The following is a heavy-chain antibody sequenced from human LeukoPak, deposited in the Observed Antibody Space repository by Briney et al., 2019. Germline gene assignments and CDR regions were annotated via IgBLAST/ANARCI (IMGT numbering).Heavy chain of an antibody. D-gene: IGHD5-18*01. CDR1: GFSFSGYW. CDR3: ATNFRGYSYGQD. CDR2: INQDGSAQ. V-gene: IGHV3-7*01. Sequence: GGSLRLSCTASGFSFSGYWMSWVRQAPGKGQEWVANINQDGSAQYYVDSVKGQFTISRDNAKNSLYLQMNSLRVEDTAVYYCATNFRGYSYGQDRGQGTLVTVSS. J-gene: IGHJ4*02.